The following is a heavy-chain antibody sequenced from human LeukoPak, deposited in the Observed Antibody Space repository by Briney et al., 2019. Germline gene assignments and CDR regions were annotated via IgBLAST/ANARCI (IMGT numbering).Heavy chain of an antibody. Sequence: ASVKVSCKASGYTFTSYGISWVRQAPGQGLEWMGWISAYTGNTNYAQKLQGRVTMTTDTSTSTAYMELRSLRSDDTAVYYCARDSSGYYSISGYYYYGTDVWGQGTTVTVSS. CDR3: ARDSSGYYSISGYYYYGTDV. CDR2: ISAYTGNT. CDR1: GYTFTSYG. D-gene: IGHD3-22*01. V-gene: IGHV1-18*01. J-gene: IGHJ6*02.